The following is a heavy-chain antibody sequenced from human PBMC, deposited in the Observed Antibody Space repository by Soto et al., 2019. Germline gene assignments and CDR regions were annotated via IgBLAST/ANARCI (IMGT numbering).Heavy chain of an antibody. CDR2: VYHNGLT. D-gene: IGHD1-1*01. J-gene: IGHJ4*02. CDR3: ERDAELPGEADRFDY. V-gene: IGHV4-4*02. Sequence: SETLSLTCDVSGDSIGSNVWWSWVRQPPGKGLEWIGEVYHNGLTDYNPSLRGRATMSADMSKNQFSLRVTSVTDADTAIYYCERDAELPGEADRFDYWGQGALVTVSS. CDR1: GDSIGSNVW.